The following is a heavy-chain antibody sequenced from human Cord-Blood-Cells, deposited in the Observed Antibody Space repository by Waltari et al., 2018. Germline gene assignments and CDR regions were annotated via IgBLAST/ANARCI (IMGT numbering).Heavy chain of an antibody. CDR3: RGHYGSGLDY. CDR2: INHSGST. V-gene: IGHV4-34*01. D-gene: IGHD3-10*01. J-gene: IGHJ4*02. CDR1: GGSFRGYY. Sequence: QVQLQQWGAGLLKPSETLSLTCAVYGGSFRGYYWSWIRQPPGKGLEWFGEINHSGSTNYNPSLKSRVTISVDTSKNQFSLKLSSVTAADTAVYYCRGHYGSGLDYWGQGTLVTVSS.